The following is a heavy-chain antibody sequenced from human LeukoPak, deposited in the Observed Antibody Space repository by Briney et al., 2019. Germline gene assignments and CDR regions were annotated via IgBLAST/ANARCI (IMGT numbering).Heavy chain of an antibody. CDR1: GFTFSSYG. V-gene: IGHV3-30*18. CDR2: ISYDGSNK. CDR3: AKPDEDWGQFDY. Sequence: GRSLRLSCAASGFTFSSYGMHWVRQAPGKGLEWVAVISYDGSNKYYADSVKGRFTISRDNSKNTLYLQMNSLRAEDTAVYYCAKPDEDWGQFDYWGQGTLVTVSS. J-gene: IGHJ4*02. D-gene: IGHD3/OR15-3a*01.